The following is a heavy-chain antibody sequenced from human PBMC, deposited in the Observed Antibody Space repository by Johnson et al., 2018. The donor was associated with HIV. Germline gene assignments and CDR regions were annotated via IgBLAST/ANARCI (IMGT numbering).Heavy chain of an antibody. Sequence: QMLLVESVGGVVQPGRSLRLSCAASGFTFSSYAMHWVRQAPGKGLEWVAVISYDGSNKYYADSVKGRFTISRDNSKNTLYLQMNSLRAEDTAVYYCARDRYYDSSGSHAFDIWGQGTMVTVSS. CDR3: ARDRYYDSSGSHAFDI. V-gene: IGHV3-30*04. CDR2: ISYDGSNK. CDR1: GFTFSSYA. D-gene: IGHD3-22*01. J-gene: IGHJ3*02.